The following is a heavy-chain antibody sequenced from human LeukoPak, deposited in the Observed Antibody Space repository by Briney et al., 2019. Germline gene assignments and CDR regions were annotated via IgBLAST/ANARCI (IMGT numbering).Heavy chain of an antibody. Sequence: SETLSLTCAVYGGSFSGYYWSWIRQPPGKGLEWIGEINHSGSTNYNPSLKSRVTISVDTSKNQFSLKLSSVTAADTAVYYCARAVGYSSGWNRKPLDYWGQGTLVTVSS. D-gene: IGHD6-19*01. V-gene: IGHV4-34*01. CDR3: ARAVGYSSGWNRKPLDY. CDR2: INHSGST. CDR1: GGSFSGYY. J-gene: IGHJ4*02.